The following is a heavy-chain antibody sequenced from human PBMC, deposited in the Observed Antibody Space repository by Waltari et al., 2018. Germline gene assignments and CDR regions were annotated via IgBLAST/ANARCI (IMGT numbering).Heavy chain of an antibody. CDR3: ARGRYSSGSNAFDI. V-gene: IGHV3-53*01. Sequence: EVQLVESGGGLIQPGGSLRLSCAASGFTVSSNYMSWVRQAPGKGLEWVSVIYSGGSTYYADSVKGRFTISRDNSKNTLYLQMNSLRAEDTAVYYCARGRYSSGSNAFDIWGQGTTVTVSS. CDR1: GFTVSSNY. D-gene: IGHD6-19*01. CDR2: IYSGGST. J-gene: IGHJ3*02.